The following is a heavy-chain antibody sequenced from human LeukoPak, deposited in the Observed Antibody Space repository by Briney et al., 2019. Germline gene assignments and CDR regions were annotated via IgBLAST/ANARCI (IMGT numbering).Heavy chain of an antibody. CDR2: IYSSGDT. CDR1: GGSIISYY. J-gene: IGHJ4*02. Sequence: SETLFLTCSVSGGSIISYYWSWIRQPPGKGLEGIGYIYSSGDTDYSPSLRSRVTMSVDTSKNQFSLKLSSVTAADTAVYYCARLSGYSSSWVDYWGQGTLVTVSS. D-gene: IGHD6-13*01. CDR3: ARLSGYSSSWVDY. V-gene: IGHV4-59*08.